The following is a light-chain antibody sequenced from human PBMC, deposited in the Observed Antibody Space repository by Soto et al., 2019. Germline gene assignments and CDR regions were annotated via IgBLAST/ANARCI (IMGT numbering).Light chain of an antibody. CDR1: QSVPSDY. CDR2: GAS. V-gene: IGKV3-20*01. J-gene: IGKJ4*01. Sequence: EIVLTQSPGTLSLSPGERATLSCRASQSVPSDYLAWYQQKPGQAPRLLIYGASSRATGIPDRFTGSGSGTDFTLTISRLGPEDFALYYWQQYGFSLTFGGGAKVEIK. CDR3: QQYGFSLT.